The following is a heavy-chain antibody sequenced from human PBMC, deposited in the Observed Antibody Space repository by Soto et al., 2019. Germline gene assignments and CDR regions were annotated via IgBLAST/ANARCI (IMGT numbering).Heavy chain of an antibody. CDR2: IYYSGST. CDR3: ARGEARDAFDI. J-gene: IGHJ3*02. V-gene: IGHV4-31*03. CDR1: GGSISSGGYY. Sequence: SETLSLTCTVSGGSISSGGYYWSWIRQHPGKGLEWIGYIYYSGSTYYNPSLKSRVTISVDTSKNQFSLKLSSVTAADTAVYYCARGEARDAFDIWGQGTIVTVSS.